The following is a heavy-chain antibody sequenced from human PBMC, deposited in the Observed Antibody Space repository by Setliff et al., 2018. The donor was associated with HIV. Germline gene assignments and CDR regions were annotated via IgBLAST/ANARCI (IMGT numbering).Heavy chain of an antibody. D-gene: IGHD6-13*01. J-gene: IGHJ4*02. CDR3: ARSNSWYGDY. CDR1: GYTFTDNY. CDR2: ISAYTGNT. Sequence: ASVKVSCKASGYTFTDNYIHWVRQAPGQGLEWMGWISAYTGNTNYAQKLQDRVTMTTDTSTSTAYMELRSLRSDDTAVYYCARSNSWYGDYWGQGTLVTVSS. V-gene: IGHV1-18*04.